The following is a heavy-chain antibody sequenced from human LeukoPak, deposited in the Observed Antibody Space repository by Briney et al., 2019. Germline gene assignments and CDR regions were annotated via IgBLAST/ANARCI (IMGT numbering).Heavy chain of an antibody. CDR2: INHSGST. V-gene: IGHV4-34*01. D-gene: IGHD6-19*01. J-gene: IGHJ3*02. Sequence: PSETLSLTCAVYGGSFSGYYWSWIRQPPGKGLEWIGEINHSGSTNYNLSLKSRVTISVDTSKNQFSLKLSSVTAADTAVYYCARELDIAVVADYAFDIWGQGTMVTVSS. CDR1: GGSFSGYY. CDR3: ARELDIAVVADYAFDI.